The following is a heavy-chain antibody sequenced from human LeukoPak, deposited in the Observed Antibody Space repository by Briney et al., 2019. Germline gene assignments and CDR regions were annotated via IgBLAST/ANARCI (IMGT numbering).Heavy chain of an antibody. CDR3: ARAGWCSGGSCYPGAFDF. D-gene: IGHD2-15*01. V-gene: IGHV1-18*01. CDR2: IIGNNGNT. CDR1: GFTLTDYG. Sequence: GASVKVSCEASGFTLTDYGVTWVRQAPGQGLEWMGWIIGNNGNTNYAEKFQGRVTTTTDTSTSTAYMDLRNLRSDDTAMYYCARAGWCSGGSCYPGAFDFWGQGTMVTVS. J-gene: IGHJ3*01.